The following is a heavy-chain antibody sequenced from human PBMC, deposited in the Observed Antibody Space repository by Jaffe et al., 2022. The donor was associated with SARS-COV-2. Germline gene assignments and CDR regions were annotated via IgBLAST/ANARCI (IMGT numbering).Heavy chain of an antibody. J-gene: IGHJ6*02. CDR1: GFTFSSYW. Sequence: EVQLVESGGGLVQPGGSLRLSCAASGFTFSSYWMSWVRQAPGKGLEWVANIKQDGSEKYYVDSVKGRFTISRDNAKNSLYLQMNSLRAEDTAVYYCARAGGYYDFWSGRRGYYYYGMDVWGQGTTVTVSS. CDR3: ARAGGYYDFWSGRRGYYYYGMDV. CDR2: IKQDGSEK. D-gene: IGHD3-3*01. V-gene: IGHV3-7*01.